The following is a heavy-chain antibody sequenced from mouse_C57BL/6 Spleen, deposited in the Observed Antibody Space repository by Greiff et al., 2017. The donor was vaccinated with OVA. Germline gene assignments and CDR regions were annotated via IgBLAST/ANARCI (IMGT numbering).Heavy chain of an antibody. CDR2: IHPNSGST. D-gene: IGHD2-2*01. J-gene: IGHJ1*03. CDR1: GYTFTSSW. Sequence: QVQLQQSGAELVKPGASVKLSCKASGYTFTSSWMHWVKQRPGQGLEWIGMIHPNSGSTNYNEKFKSKATLTVDKSSSTAYMQLSSLTSADSAVYYGARDSAMVHWYFDVWGTGTTVTVSA. V-gene: IGHV1-64*01. CDR3: ARDSAMVHWYFDV.